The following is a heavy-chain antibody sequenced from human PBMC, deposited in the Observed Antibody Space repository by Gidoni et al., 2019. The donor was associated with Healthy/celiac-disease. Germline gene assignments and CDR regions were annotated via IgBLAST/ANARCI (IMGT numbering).Heavy chain of an antibody. D-gene: IGHD2-15*01. V-gene: IGHV1-18*01. CDR2: ISSYNSNT. Sequence: QVQLVQSGAEVKKPGASVQVSCKASGYTFTSYGISWVRQAPGQGLEWMGWISSYNSNTNYAQKLQGRVTMTTDTSTSTAYMELRSLRSDDTAVYYCARDIGVVVVAATHYFDYWGQGTLVTVSS. J-gene: IGHJ4*02. CDR3: ARDIGVVVVAATHYFDY. CDR1: GYTFTSYG.